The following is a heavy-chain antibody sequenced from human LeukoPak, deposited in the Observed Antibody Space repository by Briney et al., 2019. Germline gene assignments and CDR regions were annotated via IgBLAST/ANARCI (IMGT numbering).Heavy chain of an antibody. V-gene: IGHV3-7*01. D-gene: IGHD2-15*01. CDR1: GFSFSIYW. CDR3: AREGGFCSGGSCWGAFDI. Sequence: GGSLRLSCAASGFSFSIYWMSWVRQAPGKGLEWVAYIKQDGSEKYYVDSVKGRFTISGDNAKNSLFLQMNSLRVEDTAVYYCAREGGFCSGGSCWGAFDIWGQGTMVTVSS. CDR2: IKQDGSEK. J-gene: IGHJ3*02.